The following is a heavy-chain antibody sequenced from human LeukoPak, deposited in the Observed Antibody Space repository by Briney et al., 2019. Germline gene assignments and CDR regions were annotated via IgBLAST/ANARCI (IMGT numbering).Heavy chain of an antibody. J-gene: IGHJ6*03. CDR1: TFTVSSNY. D-gene: IGHD6-6*01. CDR3: ACPFAGGARRSRYYYMDV. V-gene: IGHV3-66*02. CDR2: FYSGGST. Sequence: PGGSLRLSCAASTFTVSSNYMSWVRQAPGKGLEWVSVFYSGGSTYYADSVKGRFTISRDNSKNTLYLQMNSLRAEDTAVYYCACPFAGGARRSRYYYMDVWGKGTTVTVSS.